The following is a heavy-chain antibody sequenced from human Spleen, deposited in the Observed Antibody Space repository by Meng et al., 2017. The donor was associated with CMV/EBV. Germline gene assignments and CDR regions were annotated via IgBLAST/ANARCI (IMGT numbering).Heavy chain of an antibody. J-gene: IGHJ5*02. CDR2: IYWNDDK. D-gene: IGHD2-2*01. V-gene: IGHV2-5*01. Sequence: LSTSGVGVGWIRQPPGKALEWLALIYWNDDKRYSPSLKSRLTITKDTSKNQVVLTMTNMDPVDTATYYCAHSWDQDIVVVPADPAPNWFDPWGQGTLVTV. CDR3: AHSWDQDIVVVPADPAPNWFDP. CDR1: LSTSGVG.